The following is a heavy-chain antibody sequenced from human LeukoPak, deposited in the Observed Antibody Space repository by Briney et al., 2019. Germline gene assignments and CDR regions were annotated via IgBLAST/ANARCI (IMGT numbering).Heavy chain of an antibody. CDR2: IYTSGST. J-gene: IGHJ4*02. Sequence: SETLSLTCTVSGGSISSYYWSWIRQPAGKGLEWIGRIYTSGSTNYNPSLKSRVTMSVDTSKNQFSLKLSSVTAADTAVYYCARDKTRGLGYSYSKSGNYFDYWGQGTLVTVSS. V-gene: IGHV4-4*07. D-gene: IGHD5-18*01. CDR1: GGSISSYY. CDR3: ARDKTRGLGYSYSKSGNYFDY.